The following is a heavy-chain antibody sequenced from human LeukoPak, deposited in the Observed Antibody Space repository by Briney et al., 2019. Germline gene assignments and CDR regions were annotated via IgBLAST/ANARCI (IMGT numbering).Heavy chain of an antibody. Sequence: PGGSLRLSCAASGFTVGSNYTSWVRQAPGKGLEWVSIIYRGGSTNYADSVKGRFTISRDTSKNTLYLQMNSLRAEDTAVYYCAKLQTGGASADAFDIWGQGTLVTVSS. CDR3: AKLQTGGASADAFDI. CDR1: GFTVGSNY. D-gene: IGHD2-8*02. J-gene: IGHJ3*02. V-gene: IGHV3-66*04. CDR2: IYRGGST.